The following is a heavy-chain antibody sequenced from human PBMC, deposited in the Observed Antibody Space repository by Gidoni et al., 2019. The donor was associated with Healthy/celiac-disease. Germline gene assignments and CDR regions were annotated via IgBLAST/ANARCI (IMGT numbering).Heavy chain of an antibody. CDR3: ARAYYDFWSGYYYYGMDV. CDR2: IGTAVDP. J-gene: IGHJ6*02. CDR1: GFTFSRSD. V-gene: IGHV3-13*05. Sequence: EVQLVESGGGLVQPGGPLRLSCADSGFTFSRSDMHWVRQATGKGREWVSAIGTAVDPYYPGSVNGRFTISRENAKNSLYLQMNSLSAGDTAVYYCARAYYDFWSGYYYYGMDVWGQGTTVTVSS. D-gene: IGHD3-3*01.